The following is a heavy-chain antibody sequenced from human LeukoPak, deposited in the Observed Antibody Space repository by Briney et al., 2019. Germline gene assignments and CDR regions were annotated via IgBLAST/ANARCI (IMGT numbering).Heavy chain of an antibody. V-gene: IGHV3-49*04. J-gene: IGHJ4*02. CDR3: TRDRGCTSTSCYAGFDY. D-gene: IGHD2-2*01. CDR1: GFTFGYYA. CDR2: IRSKAYGGTT. Sequence: GGSLRLSCTASGFTFGYYAMSWVRQAPGKGLEWVGFIRSKAYGGTTEYAASVKGRFTISRDDSKSIAYLQMNSLKTEDTAVYYCTRDRGCTSTSCYAGFDYWGQGTLVTVSS.